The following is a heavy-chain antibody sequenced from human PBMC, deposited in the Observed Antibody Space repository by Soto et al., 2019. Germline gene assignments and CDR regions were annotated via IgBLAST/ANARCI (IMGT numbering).Heavy chain of an antibody. V-gene: IGHV4-34*01. Sequence: QVQLQQWGAGLLKPSETLSLTCAVYGGSFSGYYWSWIRQPPGKGLEWIGEINHSGSTNYNPSLKSRVTISVDTSKNQFSLKLSSVTAADTAVYYCARGGGSYYQDYWGHGTLVTVSS. CDR3: ARGGGSYYQDY. CDR2: INHSGST. J-gene: IGHJ4*01. D-gene: IGHD1-26*01. CDR1: GGSFSGYY.